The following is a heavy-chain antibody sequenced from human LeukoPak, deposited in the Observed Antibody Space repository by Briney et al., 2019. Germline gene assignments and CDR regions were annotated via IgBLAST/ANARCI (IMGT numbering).Heavy chain of an antibody. CDR1: APSISSYY. CDR2: IYTSGST. CDR3: AGVRGYCIGGSCAHYFDY. Sequence: SQTLSPTCTVAAPSISSYYWSWIRQPAGKGLEWLGRIYTSGSTNYNPSLKSRVTMSVDTSKNQFSLKLSSVTAADTAVYYCAGVRGYCIGGSCAHYFDYWDQGTLVTVSS. D-gene: IGHD2-15*01. V-gene: IGHV4-4*07. J-gene: IGHJ4*02.